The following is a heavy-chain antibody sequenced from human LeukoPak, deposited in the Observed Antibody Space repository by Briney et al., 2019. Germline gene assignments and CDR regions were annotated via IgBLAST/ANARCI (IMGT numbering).Heavy chain of an antibody. D-gene: IGHD2/OR15-2a*01. CDR2: ISPRSETI. J-gene: IGHJ6*03. CDR3: ARIDGPTAFTYYMDL. V-gene: IGHV3-48*04. Sequence: GGSLRLSCAASGFSFNRRGMNWVRQPPGKGLEWVSYISPRSETIFYAESVQGRFAVSRDDAKGSLYLQMHTLRVEDTAVYYCARIDGPTAFTYYMDLWGKGTTVTVAS. CDR1: GFSFNRRG.